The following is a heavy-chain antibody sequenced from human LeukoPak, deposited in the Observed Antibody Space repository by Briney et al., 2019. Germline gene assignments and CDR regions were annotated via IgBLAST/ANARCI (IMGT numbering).Heavy chain of an antibody. D-gene: IGHD2/OR15-2a*01. V-gene: IGHV3-7*03. CDR3: ATSRGLQS. CDR2: LKEDGSEK. Sequence: GGSLRLSCAASGFTFRTSWMSWVPRAPGKGLEWVANLKEDGSEKYYVDSVKGRFTISRDNAKNSLYLQMNSLRVEDTAMYYCATSRGLQSWGRGTRVTVSS. J-gene: IGHJ4*02. CDR1: GFTFRTSW.